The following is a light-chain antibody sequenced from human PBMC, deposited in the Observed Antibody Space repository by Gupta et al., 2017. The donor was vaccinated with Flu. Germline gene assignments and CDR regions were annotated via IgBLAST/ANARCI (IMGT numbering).Light chain of an antibody. V-gene: IGKV1-39*01. Sequence: SSLSASVGDRVTITCRASQSIRNYLNWYQHKPGEAPKLLVYAASSLQSGVPSRFSGSGYGTDFTLTISSLQPEDFATYFCQQTDSTPLLTFGPGTKVDIK. CDR2: AAS. CDR3: QQTDSTPLLT. CDR1: QSIRNY. J-gene: IGKJ3*01.